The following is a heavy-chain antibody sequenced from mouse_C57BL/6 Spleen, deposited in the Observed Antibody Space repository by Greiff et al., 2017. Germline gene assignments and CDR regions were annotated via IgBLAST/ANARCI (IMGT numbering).Heavy chain of an antibody. V-gene: IGHV5-17*01. CDR3: ARGGLRRVYWYFDV. CDR1: GFTFSDYG. D-gene: IGHD2-2*01. CDR2: ISSGSSTI. Sequence: DVQLVESGGGLVKPGGSLKLSCAASGFTFSDYGMHWVRQAPEKGLVWVAYISSGSSTIYYADTVKGRFTISRDNAKNTLFLQMTSLRSEDTAMYYCARGGLRRVYWYFDVWGTGTTVTVSS. J-gene: IGHJ1*03.